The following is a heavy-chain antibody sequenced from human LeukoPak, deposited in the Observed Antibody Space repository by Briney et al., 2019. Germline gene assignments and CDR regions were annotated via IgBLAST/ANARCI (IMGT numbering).Heavy chain of an antibody. D-gene: IGHD3-22*01. J-gene: IGHJ5*02. CDR1: GYSISTGYY. CDR2: IYYSGST. Sequence: ASETLSLTCTVSGYSISTGYYWGWIRQPPGKGLEWIGSIYYSGSTYYNPSLKSRVAISVDTSKNQFSLKLSSVTAADTAVYYCATSSGYSFWFDPWGQGTLVTVSS. V-gene: IGHV4-38-2*02. CDR3: ATSSGYSFWFDP.